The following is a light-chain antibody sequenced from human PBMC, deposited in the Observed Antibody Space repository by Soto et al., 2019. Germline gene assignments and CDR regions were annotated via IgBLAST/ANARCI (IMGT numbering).Light chain of an antibody. Sequence: AIRMTQSPSSLSASTGDRVTITCRASQGISSYLAWYQQKPGKAPKLLIYAASTLQSGVPSRFSGSGSGTDFTLTISYLQSEDFATYYCQQYYSYPRTCGQGTKVEIK. J-gene: IGKJ1*01. CDR2: AAS. CDR1: QGISSY. V-gene: IGKV1-8*01. CDR3: QQYYSYPRT.